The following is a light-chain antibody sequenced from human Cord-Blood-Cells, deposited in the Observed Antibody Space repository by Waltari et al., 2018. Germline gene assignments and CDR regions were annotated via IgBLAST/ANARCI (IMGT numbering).Light chain of an antibody. CDR2: DGS. V-gene: IGLV2-14*01. CDR1: SSDVGGYNY. CDR3: SSYTSSTALCMV. Sequence: QSALTQPASVSGSPGQSITISCTGTSSDVGGYNYVSWYQQHPGKAPKLMIYDGSNRPSGASNLFTRSKACNTAYLTISGLQAEDDDDYSCSSYTSSTALCMVFGGGTKLTVL. J-gene: IGLJ2*01.